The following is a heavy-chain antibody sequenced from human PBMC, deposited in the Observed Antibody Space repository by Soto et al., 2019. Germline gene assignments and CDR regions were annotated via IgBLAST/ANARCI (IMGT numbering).Heavy chain of an antibody. CDR1: GGTFSPYT. Sequence: QVQLVQSGAEVKKPGSSVKVSCKASGGTFSPYTITWVRQAPGQGLGWMGRIIPIIGIINYAQKFQGRVTISADKFTGTAYMELTGLRSDDTAVYYCAGDPDSHYNDSHASSYPWGQGTLVTVSS. J-gene: IGHJ5*02. D-gene: IGHD4-4*01. V-gene: IGHV1-69*08. CDR2: IIPIIGII. CDR3: AGDPDSHYNDSHASSYP.